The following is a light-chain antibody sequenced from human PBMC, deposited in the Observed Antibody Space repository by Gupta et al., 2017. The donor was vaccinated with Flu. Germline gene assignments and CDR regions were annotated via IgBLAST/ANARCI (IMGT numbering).Light chain of an antibody. CDR2: AAS. V-gene: IGKV1-9*01. Sequence: DSETSQCLVSHDINRYLASYQQQPPEAPTMLLFAASTTRDAVPPRCCGSRSWREFSLTISSRQPEEFAADYCHQQNSYPPYTFGQGTKLEIK. CDR3: HQQNSYPPYT. CDR1: HDINRY. J-gene: IGKJ2*01.